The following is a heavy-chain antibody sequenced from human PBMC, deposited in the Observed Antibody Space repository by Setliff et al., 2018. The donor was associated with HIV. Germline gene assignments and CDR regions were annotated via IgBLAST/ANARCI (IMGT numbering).Heavy chain of an antibody. J-gene: IGHJ5*02. Sequence: SVKVSCKASGGTFSGYAISWVRQAPGQGLEWMGGIIPIIGITNQAQKFQGRVTITADKSTNTAYMELSSLRSEDTAVYYCAKDRGRGNWLDPWGQGTLVTVS. D-gene: IGHD3-16*01. CDR3: AKDRGRGNWLDP. CDR2: IIPIIGIT. V-gene: IGHV1-69*10. CDR1: GGTFSGYA.